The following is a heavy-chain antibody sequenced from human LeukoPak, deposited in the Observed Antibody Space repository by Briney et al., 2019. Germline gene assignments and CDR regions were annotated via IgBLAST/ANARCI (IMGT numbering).Heavy chain of an antibody. D-gene: IGHD2-2*01. Sequence: ASVKVSCKVSGDTLTELSMHWVRQAPGKGLEWMGGFDPEDGLDLERGETIYAQKFQGRVTMTEDTSTDTAYMELSSLRSEDTAVYYCARGGRGVVPAAPYFSWFDPWGQGTLVTVSS. CDR1: GDTLTELS. CDR3: ARGGRGVVPAAPYFSWFDP. V-gene: IGHV1-24*01. J-gene: IGHJ5*02. CDR2: FDPEDGLDLERGET.